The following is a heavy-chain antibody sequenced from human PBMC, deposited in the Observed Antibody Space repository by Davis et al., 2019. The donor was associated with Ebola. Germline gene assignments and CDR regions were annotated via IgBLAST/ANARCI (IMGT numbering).Heavy chain of an antibody. CDR1: GYTFTSYG. CDR3: ARGWGATEAFDI. V-gene: IGHV1-69*13. D-gene: IGHD1-26*01. J-gene: IGHJ3*02. CDR2: IIPIFGTA. Sequence: SVQVSCKASGYTFTSYGISWVRQAPGQGLEWMGGIIPIFGTANYAQKFQGRVTITADESTSTAYMELSSLRSEDTAVYYCARGWGATEAFDIWGQGTMVTVSS.